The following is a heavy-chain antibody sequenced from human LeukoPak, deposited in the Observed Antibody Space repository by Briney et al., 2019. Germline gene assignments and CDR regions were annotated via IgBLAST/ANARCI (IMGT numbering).Heavy chain of an antibody. Sequence: SETLSLTCTVSGGSISSYYWSWIRQPPGKGLEWIGYIFYSGSTNYNPSLKSRVTISVDTSKKQFSLKLSSVTAADTAVYYCARRSTTGYYEYWGQGTLVTVSS. CDR3: ARRSTTGYYEY. D-gene: IGHD3-9*01. V-gene: IGHV4-59*08. J-gene: IGHJ4*02. CDR2: IFYSGST. CDR1: GGSISSYY.